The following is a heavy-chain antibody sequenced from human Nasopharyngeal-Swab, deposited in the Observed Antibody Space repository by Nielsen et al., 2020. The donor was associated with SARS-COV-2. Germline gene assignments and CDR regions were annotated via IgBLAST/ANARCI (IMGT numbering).Heavy chain of an antibody. V-gene: IGHV3-30*02. J-gene: IGHJ1*01. CDR3: AKGRGGIVVVPAAIPEYFRH. Sequence: WSRQPRGTGVEWVEFIRYDGTEIYYGDSVRGRFTISRDNSKNTLYLQVNSPRAEDTAVYYCAKGRGGIVVVPAAIPEYFRHWGQGTLVTVSS. CDR2: IRYDGTEI. D-gene: IGHD2-2*01.